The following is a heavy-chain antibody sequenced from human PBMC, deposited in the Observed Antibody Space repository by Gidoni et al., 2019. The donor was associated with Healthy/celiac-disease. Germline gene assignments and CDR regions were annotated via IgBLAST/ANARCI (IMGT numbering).Heavy chain of an antibody. J-gene: IGHJ4*02. D-gene: IGHD6-13*01. V-gene: IGHV3-49*03. Sequence: EVQLVESGGGLVQPGRSLRLSCTASGFTFGDYAMSWFRQAPGKGLEWVGFIRSKAYGGTTEYAASVKGRFTISRDDSKSIAYLQMNSLKTEDTAVYYCTRDLVVAAAGFDYWGQGTLVTVSS. CDR3: TRDLVVAAAGFDY. CDR2: IRSKAYGGTT. CDR1: GFTFGDYA.